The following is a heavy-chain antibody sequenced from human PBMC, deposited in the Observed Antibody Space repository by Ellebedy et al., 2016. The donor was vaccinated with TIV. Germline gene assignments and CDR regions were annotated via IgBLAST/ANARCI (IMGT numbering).Heavy chain of an antibody. CDR1: GFTVSSNY. J-gene: IGHJ4*02. CDR2: IYSGGST. D-gene: IGHD3-3*01. Sequence: GESLKISXAASGFTVSSNYMSWVRQAPGKGLEWVSVIYSGGSTYYADSVKGRFTISRDNSKNTLYLQMNSLRAEDTAVYYCARLAADFWSGYTDYWGQGTLVTVSS. V-gene: IGHV3-53*01. CDR3: ARLAADFWSGYTDY.